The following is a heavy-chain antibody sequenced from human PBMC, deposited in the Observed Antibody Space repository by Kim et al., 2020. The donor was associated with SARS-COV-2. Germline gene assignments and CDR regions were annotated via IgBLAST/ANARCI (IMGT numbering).Heavy chain of an antibody. V-gene: IGHV3-30*01. CDR2: K. Sequence: KSYPTSVKGRFSISRDNSKNTLYLQMNSLRAEDTAVYYCARDQASLYFDYWGQGTLVTVSS. J-gene: IGHJ4*02. CDR3: ARDQASLYFDY.